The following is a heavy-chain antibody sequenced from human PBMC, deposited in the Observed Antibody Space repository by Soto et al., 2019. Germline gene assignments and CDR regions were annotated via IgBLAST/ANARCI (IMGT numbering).Heavy chain of an antibody. D-gene: IGHD3-22*01. CDR2: IYWDDDK. Sequence: QITLKESGPTLVKPTQTLTLTCTISGFSLSTSGVGVGCIRQPPGNALEWLALIYWDDDKRNSPSLKSRPTFTKDTSKNHVVLTMTNLDPVDTATYYCAHSRELYGWLLRGNDAFDTLGQGTMVTFSS. V-gene: IGHV2-5*02. CDR1: GFSLSTSGVG. CDR3: AHSRELYGWLLRGNDAFDT. J-gene: IGHJ3*02.